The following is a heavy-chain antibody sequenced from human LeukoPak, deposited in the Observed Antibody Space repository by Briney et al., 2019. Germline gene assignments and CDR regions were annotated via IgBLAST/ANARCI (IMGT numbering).Heavy chain of an antibody. V-gene: IGHV1-2*02. Sequence: GASLRVSFKASGYTFIRYYMHRVRQAPGQGRAWMAWINPNSGGTNYVQKFQGRVTMTRDTSISTAYMELSRLRSDDPAVYYCARSYCSGGSCYSGRERIDYWGQGTLVTVSS. D-gene: IGHD2-15*01. J-gene: IGHJ4*02. CDR1: GYTFIRYY. CDR2: INPNSGGT. CDR3: ARSYCSGGSCYSGRERIDY.